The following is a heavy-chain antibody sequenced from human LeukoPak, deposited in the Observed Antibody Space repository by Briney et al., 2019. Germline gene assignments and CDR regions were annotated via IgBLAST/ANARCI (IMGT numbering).Heavy chain of an antibody. D-gene: IGHD4-17*01. CDR1: GYTFTGYY. CDR3: ARAATVTGIDY. V-gene: IGHV1-2*02. Sequence: ASVKVSCKASGYTFTGYYMHWVRQAPGQGLEWMGWINPNSGGTNYAQNFQGRVTVTRDTSISTAYMELSRLRSDDTAVYYCARAATVTGIDYWGQGTLVTVSS. CDR2: INPNSGGT. J-gene: IGHJ4*02.